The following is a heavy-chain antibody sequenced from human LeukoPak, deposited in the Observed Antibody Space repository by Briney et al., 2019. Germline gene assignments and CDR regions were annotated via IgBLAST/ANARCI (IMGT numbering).Heavy chain of an antibody. CDR1: GFTFSSYS. CDR3: ARETTVTTFCEH. V-gene: IGHV3-21*01. CDR2: ISSSSSYI. D-gene: IGHD4-17*01. J-gene: IGHJ4*02. Sequence: PGGSLRLSCAASGFTFSSYSMTWVRQAPGMGLEWVASISSSSSYIFYAESVKGRFTISRDDAKNSVYLQMNSLRAADTAVYYCARETTVTTFCEHWGQGTLVTVSS.